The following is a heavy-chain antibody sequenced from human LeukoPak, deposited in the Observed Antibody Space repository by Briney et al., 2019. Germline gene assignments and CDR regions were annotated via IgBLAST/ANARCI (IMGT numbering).Heavy chain of an antibody. CDR1: GGTFSSYA. CDR2: IIPIFGTA. Sequence: ASVKVSCKASGGTFSSYAISWVRQAPGQGLKWMGGIIPIFGTANYAQKFQGRVTITADESTSTAYMELSSLRSEDTAVYYCARVPLPLPNWFDPWGQGTLVTVSS. CDR3: ARVPLPLPNWFDP. V-gene: IGHV1-69*13. J-gene: IGHJ5*02.